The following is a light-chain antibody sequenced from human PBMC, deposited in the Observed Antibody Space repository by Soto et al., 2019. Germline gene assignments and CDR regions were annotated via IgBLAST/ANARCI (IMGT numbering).Light chain of an antibody. CDR1: QTISDF. CDR3: QHYISFPWT. V-gene: IGKV1-5*01. J-gene: IGKJ1*01. CDR2: EAS. Sequence: DIQMTQSPSSLSSSVGYRLTITCLASQTISDFLAWYQHKPGEAPKLLIAEASRLESGVPSRFSGGGSGTEFTLTISRLQPDDVATYYCQHYISFPWTFGQGTKVDI.